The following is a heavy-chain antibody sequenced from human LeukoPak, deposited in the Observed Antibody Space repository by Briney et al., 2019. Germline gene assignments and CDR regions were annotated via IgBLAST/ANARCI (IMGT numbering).Heavy chain of an antibody. D-gene: IGHD4-23*01. CDR1: GFTFSNYW. V-gene: IGHV3-74*01. J-gene: IGHJ4*02. CDR2: IKGDGSST. CDR3: ARGRPRGNDY. Sequence: GGSLRLSCAASGFTFSNYWMHWVRQTPGEGLVCVSLIKGDGSSTTCADSVKGRFSISRDNAKNTLYLQMNSLRVEDTAVYYCARGRPRGNDYWGQGTLVTVSS.